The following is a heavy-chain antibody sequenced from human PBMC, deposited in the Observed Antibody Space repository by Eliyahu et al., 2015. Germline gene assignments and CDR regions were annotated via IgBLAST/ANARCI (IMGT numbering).Heavy chain of an antibody. CDR3: ARLWSGGYDF. CDR1: GYSFSAYY. CDR2: INPRTGET. J-gene: IGHJ4*01. V-gene: IGHV1-2*02. Sequence: QLVQSGTDVKKPGASVRVSCQASGYSFSAYYIHWVRQAPGQGLEWMGWINPRTGETDYAQKFQGRVTMTRDTSISTVYIDLTRVTSDDTATYFCARLWSGGYDFWGQGTLVTVSS. D-gene: IGHD3/OR15-3a*01.